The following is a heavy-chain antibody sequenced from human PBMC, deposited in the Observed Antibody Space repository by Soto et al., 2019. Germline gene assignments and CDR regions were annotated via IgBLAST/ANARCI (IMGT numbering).Heavy chain of an antibody. V-gene: IGHV1-3*01. Sequence: ASVKVSCKASGYTFTSCAMHWVRQAPGQRLEWMGWINAGNGNTKYSQKFQGRVTITRDTSASTAYMELSSLRSEDTAVYYCARAVLVVPAAIPGDWFDPWGQGTLVTVSS. CDR3: ARAVLVVPAAIPGDWFDP. J-gene: IGHJ5*02. D-gene: IGHD2-2*02. CDR1: GYTFTSCA. CDR2: INAGNGNT.